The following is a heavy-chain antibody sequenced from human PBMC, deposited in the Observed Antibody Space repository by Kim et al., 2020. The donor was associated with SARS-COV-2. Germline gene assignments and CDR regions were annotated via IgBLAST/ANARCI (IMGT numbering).Heavy chain of an antibody. Sequence: ASVKVSCKASGYTFTSYDINWVRQATGQGLEWMGWMNPNSGNTGYAQKFQGRVTMTRNTSISTAYMELSSLRSEDTAVYYCARAGVGYSYGYDAFDIWGQGTMVTVSS. J-gene: IGHJ3*02. CDR3: ARAGVGYSYGYDAFDI. CDR1: GYTFTSYD. D-gene: IGHD5-18*01. V-gene: IGHV1-8*01. CDR2: MNPNSGNT.